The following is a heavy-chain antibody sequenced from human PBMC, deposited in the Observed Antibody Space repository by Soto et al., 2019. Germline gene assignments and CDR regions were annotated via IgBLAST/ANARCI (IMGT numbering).Heavy chain of an antibody. D-gene: IGHD6-25*01. CDR1: GFTFSSYG. J-gene: IGHJ4*02. CDR3: ANTNGGSGGFDH. CDR2: ISYDGSNK. V-gene: IGHV3-30*18. Sequence: VQLVESGGGVVQPGRSLRLSCAASGFTFSSYGMHWVRQAPGKGLEWVAVISYDGSNKYYADSVKGRFTISRDNSKNPMDLQMNSLRAEDTAVYYWANTNGGSGGFDHWGQGTLVTVSS.